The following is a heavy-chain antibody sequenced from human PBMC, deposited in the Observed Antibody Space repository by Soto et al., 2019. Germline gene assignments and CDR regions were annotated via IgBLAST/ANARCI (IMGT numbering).Heavy chain of an antibody. Sequence: CRVSWVRQGPGKGLEWVANINLDGTEKYYVDSVKGRFTISRDNAKNSMYLQMNTFTFEDKDLTPYEIDVGYGRGRGTSVPVSS. V-gene: IGHV3-7*01. J-gene: IGHJ4*01. CDR3: EIDVGYG. CDR2: INLDGTEK. D-gene: IGHD3-9*01. CDR1: CR.